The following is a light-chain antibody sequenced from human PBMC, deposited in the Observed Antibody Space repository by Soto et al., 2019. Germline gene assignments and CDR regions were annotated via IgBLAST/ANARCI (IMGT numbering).Light chain of an antibody. J-gene: IGKJ4*01. CDR1: QRISSW. V-gene: IGKV1-5*03. CDR2: KAS. CDR3: QQYKSYSPLT. Sequence: DIQMTQSPSTLSAAVGDRVTITCRASQRISSWLSWYQQKPGKAPKLLIYKASSLESGVPSRFSGSGSGAEFTLTIRSLQPDDFATYYCQQYKSYSPLTFGGGTKVQIK.